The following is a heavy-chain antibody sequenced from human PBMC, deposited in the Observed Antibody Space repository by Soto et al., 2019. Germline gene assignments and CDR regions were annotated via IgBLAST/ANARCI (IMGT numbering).Heavy chain of an antibody. CDR1: GFPFSRSD. V-gene: IGHV3-23*01. CDR3: ATHGWDL. J-gene: IGHJ5*02. CDR2: INGGRA. D-gene: IGHD6-19*01. Sequence: EVQLLESGGGLVKPGGSLKLPCEASGFPFSRSDMSWVRQIPGKGLEWVSAINGGRAFYGDSVEGRFTVSRDNSKNTLYLQMNSLRVEDTAIYYCATHGWDLWGQGTLVTVSS.